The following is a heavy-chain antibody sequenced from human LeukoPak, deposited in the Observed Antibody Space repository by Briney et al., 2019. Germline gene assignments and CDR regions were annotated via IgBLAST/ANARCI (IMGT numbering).Heavy chain of an antibody. CDR1: GFTFSSYS. Sequence: GGSLRLSCAASGFTFSSYSMNWVRQAPGKGLEWVSSISSSSSYIYYADSVKGRFTISRDNAKNSLYLQMNSLRAEDTAVYYCAKDSGPTYITMIVGRLDYWGQGTLVTVSS. V-gene: IGHV3-21*01. D-gene: IGHD3-22*01. J-gene: IGHJ4*02. CDR2: ISSSSSYI. CDR3: AKDSGPTYITMIVGRLDY.